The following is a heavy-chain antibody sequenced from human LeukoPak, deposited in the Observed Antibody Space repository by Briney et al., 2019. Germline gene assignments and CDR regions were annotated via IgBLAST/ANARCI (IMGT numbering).Heavy chain of an antibody. Sequence: ASVKVSCKASGYTFTGYYMHWVRQAPGQGLELMGWINPNSGGTNYAQKFQGRVTMTRDTPISTAYMELSRLRSDDTAVYYCARRYCSSTSCYRWFDPWGQGTLVTVSS. CDR3: ARRYCSSTSCYRWFDP. J-gene: IGHJ5*02. D-gene: IGHD2-2*01. CDR2: INPNSGGT. V-gene: IGHV1-2*02. CDR1: GYTFTGYY.